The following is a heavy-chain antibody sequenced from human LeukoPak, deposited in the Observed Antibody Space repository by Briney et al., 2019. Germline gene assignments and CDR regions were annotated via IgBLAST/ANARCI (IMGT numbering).Heavy chain of an antibody. D-gene: IGHD4-23*01. Sequence: GESLKISCKGSGYSFTSYWIGWVRQMPGKGLEWMGIIFPGDSDTRYSPSFQGQVTISADKSISTAYLQWSSLKASDTATYYCARPRDGDNSNWFFDLWGRGTLVTVSS. CDR3: ARPRDGDNSNWFFDL. CDR1: GYSFTSYW. CDR2: IFPGDSDT. J-gene: IGHJ2*01. V-gene: IGHV5-51*01.